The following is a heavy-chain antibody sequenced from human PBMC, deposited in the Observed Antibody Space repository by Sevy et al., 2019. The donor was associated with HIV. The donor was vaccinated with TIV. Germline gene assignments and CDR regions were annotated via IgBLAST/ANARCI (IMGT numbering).Heavy chain of an antibody. CDR1: GGSISSGVYS. V-gene: IGHV4-30-2*06. Sequence: SETLSLTCAVSGGSISSGVYSWNWIRQSPGKGLEWIGYIYHTGSTYYNPPLKSRLTMSVDMSKNQFSLKMNSLTAAETAVYYCARDCGTLTTPGAFDFWGQGTMVTVSS. CDR3: ARDCGTLTTPGAFDF. J-gene: IGHJ3*01. CDR2: IYHTGST. D-gene: IGHD4-4*01.